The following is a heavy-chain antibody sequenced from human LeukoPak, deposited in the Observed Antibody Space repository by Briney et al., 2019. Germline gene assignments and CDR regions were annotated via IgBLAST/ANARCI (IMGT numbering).Heavy chain of an antibody. J-gene: IGHJ4*02. CDR2: IYPGDSDT. Sequence: GESLKISCKGSGYSFTTYWIGCVRQMPGKRLEWMGIIYPGDSDTRYSPSFQGQVTISADKSISTAYLQWSSLKASDTAMYYCARPVSGGYSPFDYWGQGTLVTVSS. CDR3: ARPVSGGYSPFDY. CDR1: GYSFTTYW. V-gene: IGHV5-51*01. D-gene: IGHD3-22*01.